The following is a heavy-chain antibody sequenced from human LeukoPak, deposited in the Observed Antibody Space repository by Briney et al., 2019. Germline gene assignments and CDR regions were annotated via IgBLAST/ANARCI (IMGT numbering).Heavy chain of an antibody. D-gene: IGHD3-10*01. Sequence: SVKVSCKASGGTFSSYAISWVRQAPGQGLEWMGRIIPILGIANYAQKFQGRVTITADKSTSTAYMELSSLRSEDTAVYYCARESEPYYYGSGSYYNWDFDYWGQGTLVTVSS. V-gene: IGHV1-69*04. CDR1: GGTFSSYA. CDR3: ARESEPYYYGSGSYYNWDFDY. CDR2: IIPILGIA. J-gene: IGHJ4*02.